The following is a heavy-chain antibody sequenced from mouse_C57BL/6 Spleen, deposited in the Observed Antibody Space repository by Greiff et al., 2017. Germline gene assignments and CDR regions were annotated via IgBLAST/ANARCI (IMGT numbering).Heavy chain of an antibody. CDR3: ARAPFITTVVASFDY. D-gene: IGHD1-1*01. Sequence: VQLQQPGAELVKPGASVKMSCKASGYTFTSYWIPWVKQRPGQGLEWIGDIYPGSGSTKYNEKFKNKATLTVDTSSSTAYMQLSSLTSEDSAVYYCARAPFITTVVASFDYWGQGTLVTVSA. CDR1: GYTFTSYW. CDR2: IYPGSGST. J-gene: IGHJ3*01. V-gene: IGHV1-55*01.